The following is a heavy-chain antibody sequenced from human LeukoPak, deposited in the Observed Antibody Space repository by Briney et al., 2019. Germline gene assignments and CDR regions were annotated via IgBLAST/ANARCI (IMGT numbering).Heavy chain of an antibody. CDR2: IIPIFDTA. CDR1: GGTFSSYS. CDR3: ARISLGAIWGYHYGMDV. V-gene: IGHV1-69*13. J-gene: IGHJ6*02. Sequence: SVKVSCKASGGTFSSYSISWVRQAPGQGLEWMGGIIPIFDTADYAQKFQGRVTITADESTSTAYMELSSLRSEDTAVFYCARISLGAIWGYHYGMDVWGQGTTVTVSS. D-gene: IGHD1-26*01.